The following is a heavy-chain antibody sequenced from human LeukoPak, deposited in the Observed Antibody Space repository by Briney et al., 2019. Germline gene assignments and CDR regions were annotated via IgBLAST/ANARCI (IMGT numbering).Heavy chain of an antibody. D-gene: IGHD3-10*01. V-gene: IGHV3-21*01. CDR3: ASSAELYYDAFDI. J-gene: IGHJ3*02. CDR1: GFTFSSYS. CDR2: ISSSSSYI. Sequence: GGSLRLSCAASGFTFSSYSMNWVRQAPGKGLEWVSSISSSSSYIYYADSVKGRFTISRDNAQNSLYLQMNSLRAEDTAVYYCASSAELYYDAFDIWGQGTMVTVSS.